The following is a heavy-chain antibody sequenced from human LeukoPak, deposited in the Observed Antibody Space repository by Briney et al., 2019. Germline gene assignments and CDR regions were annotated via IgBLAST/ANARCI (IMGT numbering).Heavy chain of an antibody. J-gene: IGHJ4*02. CDR2: IYPGESDT. V-gene: IGHV5-51*01. CDR3: ARLGIEDGPGGFDY. D-gene: IGHD5-24*01. CDR1: GSSFTSYW. Sequence: GEALKISWKGDGSSFTSYWIGWVRQVPGKGLGWMGIIYPGESDTIYSPSFQGQAPNSADKSISPAYLQWSSLKASDTAMYYCARLGIEDGPGGFDYWGQGTLVTVSS.